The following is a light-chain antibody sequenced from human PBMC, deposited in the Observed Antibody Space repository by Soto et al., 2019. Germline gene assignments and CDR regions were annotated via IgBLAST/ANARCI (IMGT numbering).Light chain of an antibody. CDR3: QQYNSYSWT. CDR2: DAS. Sequence: QKNKFPSTISASVGDRVTITCRASQNIESYMAWYQQKPGRAPSLIIYDASTLERGVPSRFSGSGSGTEFTLTISSLQPDDFATYYCQQYNSYSWTFGQGTKVDIK. J-gene: IGKJ1*01. V-gene: IGKV1-5*01. CDR1: QNIESY.